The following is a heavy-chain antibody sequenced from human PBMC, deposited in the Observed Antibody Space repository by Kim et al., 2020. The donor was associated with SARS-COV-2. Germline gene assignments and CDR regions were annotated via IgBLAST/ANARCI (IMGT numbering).Heavy chain of an antibody. CDR2: ISGSGGST. CDR3: AKVINYDFWSGPIFDY. CDR1: GFTFSSYA. V-gene: IGHV3-23*01. J-gene: IGHJ4*02. D-gene: IGHD3-3*01. Sequence: GGSLRLSCAASGFTFSSYAMSWVRQAPGKGLEWVSAISGSGGSTYYADSVKGRFTISRDNSKNTLYLQMNSLRAEDTAVYYCAKVINYDFWSGPIFDYWGQGTLVTVSS.